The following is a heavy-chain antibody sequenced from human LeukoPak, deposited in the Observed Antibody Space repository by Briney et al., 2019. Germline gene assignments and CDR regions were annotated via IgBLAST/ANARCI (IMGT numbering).Heavy chain of an antibody. Sequence: PSETLSLTCTVSGGSISSYYWSWIRQPPGKGLEWIGYIYYSGSTNYNPSLKSRVTISVDTSKNQFSLKLSSVTAADTAVYYCARGRGDYGDYYYYYYMDVWGKGTTVTVSS. V-gene: IGHV4-59*01. CDR1: GGSISSYY. J-gene: IGHJ6*03. CDR3: ARGRGDYGDYYYYYYMDV. D-gene: IGHD4-17*01. CDR2: IYYSGST.